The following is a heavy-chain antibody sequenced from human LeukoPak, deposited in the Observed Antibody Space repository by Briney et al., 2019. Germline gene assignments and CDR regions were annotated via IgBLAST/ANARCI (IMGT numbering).Heavy chain of an antibody. CDR2: ISYDGSNK. V-gene: IGHV3-30-3*01. J-gene: IGHJ4*02. D-gene: IGHD1-20*01. CDR3: ARHNWNFDY. CDR1: GFTFSSYA. Sequence: GGSLRLSCAASGFTFSSYAMHWVRQAPGKGLEWVAVISYDGSNKYYADSVKGRFTISRDNSKNTLYLQMNSLRAEDTAVYYCARHNWNFDYWGQGTLVTVSS.